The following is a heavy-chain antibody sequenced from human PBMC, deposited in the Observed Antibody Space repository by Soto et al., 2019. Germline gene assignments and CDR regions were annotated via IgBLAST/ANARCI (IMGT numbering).Heavy chain of an antibody. Sequence: GASVKVSCKASGYTFTSSGISWVRQAPGQGLERMGWISAYNGNTNYAQKLQGRVTMTTDTPTSTAYMELRSLRSDDTAVYYCARDHGSSGYRNWFDPWGQGTLVTVSS. V-gene: IGHV1-18*01. CDR1: GYTFTSSG. CDR2: ISAYNGNT. D-gene: IGHD3-22*01. CDR3: ARDHGSSGYRNWFDP. J-gene: IGHJ5*02.